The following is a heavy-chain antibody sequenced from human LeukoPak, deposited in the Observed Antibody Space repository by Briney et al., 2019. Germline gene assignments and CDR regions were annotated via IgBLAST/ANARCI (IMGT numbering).Heavy chain of an antibody. J-gene: IGHJ5*02. CDR2: INTNTGNP. Sequence: APVKVSCKASGYTFTSYAMNWVRQAPGQGLEWMGWINTNTGNPTYAQGFTGRFVFSLDTSVSTAYLQISSLKAEDTAVYYCARDGEMATIRNGFDPWGQGTLVTVSS. CDR1: GYTFTSYA. D-gene: IGHD5-24*01. V-gene: IGHV7-4-1*02. CDR3: ARDGEMATIRNGFDP.